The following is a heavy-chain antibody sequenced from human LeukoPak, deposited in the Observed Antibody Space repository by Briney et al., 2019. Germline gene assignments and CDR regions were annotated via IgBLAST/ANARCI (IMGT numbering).Heavy chain of an antibody. CDR1: GFTFSRFA. V-gene: IGHV3-30-3*01. D-gene: IGHD5-18*01. J-gene: IGHJ4*02. CDR2: ISNDGSNE. CDR3: ARGQLWLLSY. Sequence: GGSLRLSCAASGFTFSRFAMYWVRQAPGKGLEWVAIISNDGSNEYYADSVKGRFTISRDNSKNTLYLQMNSLRAEDTAVYYCARGQLWLLSYWGQGTQVTVSS.